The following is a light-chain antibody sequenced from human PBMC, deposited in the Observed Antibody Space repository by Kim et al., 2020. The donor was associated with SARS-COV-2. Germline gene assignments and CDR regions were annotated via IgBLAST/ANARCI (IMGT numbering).Light chain of an antibody. CDR3: QQVVGSPGT. J-gene: IGKJ1*01. CDR2: GSS. Sequence: EIVLTQSPGTLSLSPGERATLSCRASHYVASSYLAWYQQKPGQAPRLLIYGSSTRATGIPDRFSGSGSGTDFTLTINKVEPEDVAVYYCQQVVGSPGTFGQGTKVDIK. V-gene: IGKV3-20*01. CDR1: HYVASSY.